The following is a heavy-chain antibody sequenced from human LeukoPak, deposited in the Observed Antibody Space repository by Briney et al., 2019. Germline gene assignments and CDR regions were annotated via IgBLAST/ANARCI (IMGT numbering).Heavy chain of an antibody. CDR2: VSGSGGGT. V-gene: IGHV3-23*01. J-gene: IGHJ4*02. CDR1: GFTFGIYA. CDR3: AKTTTGYSSGRYPGWPVDF. Sequence: PGGSLRLSCAASGFTFGIYAMSWVRQAPGKGLEWASAVSGSGGGTYYADSVKGRFTISRDNSKDTVDLQMNSLSADDTAVYYCAKTTTGYSSGRYPGWPVDFWGQGTLVTVSS. D-gene: IGHD6-19*01.